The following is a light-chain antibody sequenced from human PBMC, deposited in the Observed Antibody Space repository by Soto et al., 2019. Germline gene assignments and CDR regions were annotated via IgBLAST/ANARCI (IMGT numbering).Light chain of an antibody. J-gene: IGKJ5*01. Sequence: DIQMTQSPSTLSASVGDSVTITCRASQNIRNWLAWYQQKPGKAPNPLIYDASSVESGVPARFSGSGSGTEFTLTISSLQPDDFATYYCQQYNTYSTFGQGTRLEIK. CDR2: DAS. CDR1: QNIRNW. V-gene: IGKV1-5*01. CDR3: QQYNTYST.